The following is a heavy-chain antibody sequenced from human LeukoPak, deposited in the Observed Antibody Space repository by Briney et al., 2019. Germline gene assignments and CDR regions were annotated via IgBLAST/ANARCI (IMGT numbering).Heavy chain of an antibody. J-gene: IGHJ5*02. CDR2: IYYSGST. Sequence: SQTLSLTCTVSGGSISSGDYYWSWIRQPPGKGQEWIGYIYYSGSTYYNPSLKSRVTISVDTSKNQFSLKLSSVTAADTAVYYCARQYGSGSYYNWFDPWGQGTLVTVSS. V-gene: IGHV4-30-4*01. CDR1: GGSISSGDYY. D-gene: IGHD3-10*01. CDR3: ARQYGSGSYYNWFDP.